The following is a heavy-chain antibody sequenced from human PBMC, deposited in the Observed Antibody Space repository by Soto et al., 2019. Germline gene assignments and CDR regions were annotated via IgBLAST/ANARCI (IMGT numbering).Heavy chain of an antibody. Sequence: QVQLVESGGGVVQPGRSLRFSCAASGFTFSSYGMHWVRQAPGKGLEWVAVIWYDGTIKYYSDSVKGRFSISRDNSKSTLYLEMNGLRVEDTSVYYCARTPSGSDYGMDVWCQGTTVIVSS. V-gene: IGHV3-33*01. J-gene: IGHJ6*02. D-gene: IGHD3-10*01. CDR1: GFTFSSYG. CDR3: ARTPSGSDYGMDV. CDR2: IWYDGTIK.